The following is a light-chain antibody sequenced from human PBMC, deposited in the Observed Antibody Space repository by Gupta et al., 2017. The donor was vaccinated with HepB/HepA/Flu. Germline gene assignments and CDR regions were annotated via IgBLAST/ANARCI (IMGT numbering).Light chain of an antibody. CDR3: NSRDSSGNHVV. V-gene: IGLV3-19*01. Sequence: SSELTQDPAVSVALGQTVRVTCQGDSLRSYYASWYQQKPGQAHVLVIYGKNNRPSGIPDRVAGSSSGNTASLTITGAQAEDEADYYCNSRDSSGNHVVFGGGTKLTVL. CDR2: GKN. CDR1: SLRSYY. J-gene: IGLJ2*01.